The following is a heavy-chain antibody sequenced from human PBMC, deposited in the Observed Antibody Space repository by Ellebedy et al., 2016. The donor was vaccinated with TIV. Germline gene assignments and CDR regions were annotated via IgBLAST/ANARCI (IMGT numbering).Heavy chain of an antibody. D-gene: IGHD3-16*01. Sequence: GGSLRLSXVASPFFFSSYAMHWVRQAPGKGLEWVAFISDDGSKSYYLDSVKGRFTVSRDNSENTVHLQMNSVRAEDAAVYHCARGNPRGIFDAWGQGTRVTVSS. CDR1: PFFFSSYA. CDR3: ARGNPRGIFDA. CDR2: ISDDGSKS. V-gene: IGHV3-30*04. J-gene: IGHJ4*02.